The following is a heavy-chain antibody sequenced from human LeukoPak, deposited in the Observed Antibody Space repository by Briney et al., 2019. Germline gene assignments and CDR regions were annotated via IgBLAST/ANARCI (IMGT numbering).Heavy chain of an antibody. CDR2: IYHSGST. D-gene: IGHD3-3*01. J-gene: IGHJ3*02. Sequence: SETLSLTCAVSGYSISSGYYWGWIRQPPGKGLEWIGSIYHSGSTYYNPSLKSRVTISVDTSKNQFSLKLSSVTAADTAVYYCAVWSNYYTSAFDIWGQGTMVTVSS. CDR1: GYSISSGYY. CDR3: AVWSNYYTSAFDI. V-gene: IGHV4-38-2*01.